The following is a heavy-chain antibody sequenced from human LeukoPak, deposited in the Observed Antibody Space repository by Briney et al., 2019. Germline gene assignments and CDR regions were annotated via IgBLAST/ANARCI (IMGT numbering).Heavy chain of an antibody. Sequence: GGSLRLSCAASGFTVSSNYMSWVRQAPGKGLEWVSVIYSGGSTYYADSVKGRFTISGDNSKNTLYLQMNSLRAEDTAVYYCAKNIQWLAYFDYWGQGTLVTVSS. J-gene: IGHJ4*02. D-gene: IGHD6-19*01. CDR3: AKNIQWLAYFDY. CDR2: IYSGGST. CDR1: GFTVSSNY. V-gene: IGHV3-53*01.